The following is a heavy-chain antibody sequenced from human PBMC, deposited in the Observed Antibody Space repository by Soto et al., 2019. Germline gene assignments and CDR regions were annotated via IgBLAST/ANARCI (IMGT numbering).Heavy chain of an antibody. V-gene: IGHV4-59*08. D-gene: IGHD6-13*01. CDR2: NYYSGSS. CDR1: GVSISSYY. CDR3: ARGVPAAGTDWFDP. J-gene: IGHJ5*02. Sequence: PSETLSLTCAVSGVSISSYYWSWIRQPPGKGLEWIGYNYYSGSSYYNPSLKSRVTTSVDTSKNQVSLNLTSVTAADTAVYYCARGVPAAGTDWFDPWGQGTLVTVSS.